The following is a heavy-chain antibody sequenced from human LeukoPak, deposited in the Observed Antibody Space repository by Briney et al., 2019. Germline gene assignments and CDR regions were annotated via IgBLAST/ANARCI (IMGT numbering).Heavy chain of an antibody. CDR3: ASRPGGSTWYGVFDY. Sequence: SETLSLTCTVSGASMSNHYWSWIRQPPGKALEWIGYIYDTETTNYSPSLTSRVTMSVDTSKNQFSLKLTSVTAADTALYYCASRPGGSTWYGVFDYWSRGTLVTASS. V-gene: IGHV4-59*11. J-gene: IGHJ4*02. D-gene: IGHD6-13*01. CDR1: GASMSNHY. CDR2: IYDTETT.